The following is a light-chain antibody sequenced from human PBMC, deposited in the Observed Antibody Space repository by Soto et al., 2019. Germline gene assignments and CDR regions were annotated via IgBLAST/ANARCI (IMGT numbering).Light chain of an antibody. V-gene: IGLV2-14*01. CDR3: TSYTPTGALV. Sequence: QSVLTQPASVSGSPGQSITISCTGTRSDVGGDDFVSWYQQHPGKAPKLVIYEVTSRPSGVSSRFSGSKSGNTASLTITGLQADDEADYYCTSYTPTGALVFGSGTKVTVL. CDR1: RSDVGGDDF. CDR2: EVT. J-gene: IGLJ6*01.